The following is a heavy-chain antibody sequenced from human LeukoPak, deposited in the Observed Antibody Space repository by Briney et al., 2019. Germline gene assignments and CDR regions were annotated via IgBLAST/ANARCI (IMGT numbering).Heavy chain of an antibody. Sequence: SETLSLTCTVSGGSISSYYWSWIRQPPGKGLEWIGYIYYSGSTNYNPSLKSRVTISVDTSKNQFSLKLSFVTAADTAVYYCARSYYYDSSGYQHYYYYGMDVWGQGTTVTVSS. J-gene: IGHJ6*02. CDR1: GGSISSYY. CDR2: IYYSGST. D-gene: IGHD3-22*01. V-gene: IGHV4-59*01. CDR3: ARSYYYDSSGYQHYYYYGMDV.